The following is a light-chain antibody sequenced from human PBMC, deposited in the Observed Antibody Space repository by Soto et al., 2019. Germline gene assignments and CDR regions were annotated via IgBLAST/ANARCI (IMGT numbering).Light chain of an antibody. CDR2: GAS. V-gene: IGKV3-20*01. J-gene: IGKJ5*01. CDR1: QTIYSN. Sequence: EIVMTQSPATLSVSPGERATLSCRAGQTIYSNVARYQQKVGQAPRLLIYGASSRATGIPDRFSGSGSGTDFTLTISRLEPEDFAVYYCQQYGSSPRTFGQGTRLEI. CDR3: QQYGSSPRT.